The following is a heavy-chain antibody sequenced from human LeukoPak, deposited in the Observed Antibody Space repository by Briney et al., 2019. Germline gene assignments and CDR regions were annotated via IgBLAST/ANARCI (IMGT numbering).Heavy chain of an antibody. CDR3: ARARDNYDRSGFSALDY. CDR2: LSDDGSNK. V-gene: IGHV3-30*03. D-gene: IGHD3-22*01. J-gene: IGHJ4*02. CDR1: RFTFSYFA. Sequence: TGGSLRLSCAASRFTFSYFAMHWVRQAPGKGLEWVAVLSDDGSNKFYADSVKGRFTISRDNSKNTLYLQMDSLRAEDTAVYYCARARDNYDRSGFSALDYWGQGTLVTVSS.